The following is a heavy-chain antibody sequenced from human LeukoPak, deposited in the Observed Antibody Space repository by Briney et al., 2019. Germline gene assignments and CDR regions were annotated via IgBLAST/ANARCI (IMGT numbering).Heavy chain of an antibody. J-gene: IGHJ5*02. CDR3: ATVKLSLWFGVKGGWFDP. Sequence: YNGYTNYAQKLQGRVTMTTDTSTSTAYMELSSLRSEDTAVYYCATVKLSLWFGVKGGWFDPWGQGTLVTVSS. D-gene: IGHD3-10*01. V-gene: IGHV1-18*01. CDR2: YNGYT.